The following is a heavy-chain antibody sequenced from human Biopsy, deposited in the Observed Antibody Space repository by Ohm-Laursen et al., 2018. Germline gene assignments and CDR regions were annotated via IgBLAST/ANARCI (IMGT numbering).Heavy chain of an antibody. CDR1: GFTFSDYY. J-gene: IGHJ6*02. V-gene: IGHV3-11*01. CDR3: ARMGRNLEWIHYYYYGMDV. CDR2: ISGGSGII. Sequence: SLRLSCAASGFTFSDYYMTWIRQAPGKGPEWVSYISGGSGIIYYADSVKGRFTISRDNAQNSLFLQMNSLRAADTAVYYCARMGRNLEWIHYYYYGMDVWGQGTTVTVS. D-gene: IGHD3-3*01.